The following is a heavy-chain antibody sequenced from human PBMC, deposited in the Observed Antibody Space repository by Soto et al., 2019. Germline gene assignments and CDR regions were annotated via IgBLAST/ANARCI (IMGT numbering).Heavy chain of an antibody. CDR2: IDPRDFNT. CDR1: GFSFAPNYW. D-gene: IGHD2-21*01. J-gene: IGHJ4*02. V-gene: IGHV5-51*01. Sequence: GESLKISCNASGFSFAPNYWIACSRQMPGKGLEWMGIIDPRDFNTLYNPSLQAQVTVSVDNSITTDYLQWSSLKASDSGIYYCTRRQHVGVATAADFDSWAQGTLVTVSS. CDR3: TRRQHVGVATAADFDS.